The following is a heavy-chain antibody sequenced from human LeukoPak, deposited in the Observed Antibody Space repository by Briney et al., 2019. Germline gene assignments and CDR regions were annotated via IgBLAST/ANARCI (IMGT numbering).Heavy chain of an antibody. CDR2: IHHSGST. CDR3: ARALTMVRGIIISPPFDY. J-gene: IGHJ4*02. V-gene: IGHV4-30-4*01. CDR1: GGSLSSGDYY. D-gene: IGHD3-10*01. Sequence: SQTLSLTRTVSGGSLSSGDYYWSWIRQPPGKGLEWVGYIHHSGSTYYNPSLKNRVTISLDTSKNQFSLKLTSVTAADTAVYYCARALTMVRGIIISPPFDYWGQGTLVTVSS.